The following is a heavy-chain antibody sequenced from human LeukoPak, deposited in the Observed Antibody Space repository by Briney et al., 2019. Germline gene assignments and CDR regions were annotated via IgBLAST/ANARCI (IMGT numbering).Heavy chain of an antibody. D-gene: IGHD4-17*01. J-gene: IGHJ4*02. CDR3: ATTVTTLNYFDY. Sequence: GGSLRLSCAASGFTFSSYAMSWVRQAPGKGLEWVSAISGSGGSTYYADSVKGRFTISRDNSKSTLYLQMNSLRAEDTAVYYCATTVTTLNYFDYWGQGTLVTVSS. CDR1: GFTFSSYA. CDR2: ISGSGGST. V-gene: IGHV3-23*01.